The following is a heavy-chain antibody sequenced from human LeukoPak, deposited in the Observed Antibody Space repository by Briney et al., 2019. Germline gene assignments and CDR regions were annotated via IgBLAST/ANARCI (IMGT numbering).Heavy chain of an antibody. CDR1: GFTFSDYY. V-gene: IGHV3-11*01. Sequence: GGSLRLSCAASGFTFSDYYMSWIRQAPGKGLERVSYISSSGSTIYYADSVKGRFTISRDNARNSLYLQMNSLRAEDTAVYYCAREGYSSGTAFDYWGQGTLVTVSS. D-gene: IGHD6-19*01. CDR2: ISSSGSTI. CDR3: AREGYSSGTAFDY. J-gene: IGHJ4*02.